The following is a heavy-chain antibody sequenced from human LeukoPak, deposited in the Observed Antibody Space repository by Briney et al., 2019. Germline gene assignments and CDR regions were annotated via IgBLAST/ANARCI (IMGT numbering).Heavy chain of an antibody. V-gene: IGHV4-59*01. CDR1: GGSISNYY. D-gene: IGHD2-2*02. J-gene: IGHJ6*03. CDR2: IYYSGST. Sequence: SETLSLTCTVSGGSISNYYWSWIRQPPGKGLEWIGYIYYSGSTTYNPSLKSRVTISVDTSKNQFSLKLSSVTAADTAVYYCARAIYYYYYMDVWGQGTTVAVSS. CDR3: ARAIYYYYYMDV.